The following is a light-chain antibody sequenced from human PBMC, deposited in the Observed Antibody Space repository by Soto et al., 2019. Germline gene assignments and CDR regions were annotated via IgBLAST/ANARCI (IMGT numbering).Light chain of an antibody. Sequence: DLQMTQSPSSLSASVGDRVTISCRASQSISNYLNWYQQKPGKAPNLLIYAAFSLHSAVPSRFSGSGSGTDFPLTISSLQPEDFATYYCQQSYSTPRTFGQGTKVEIK. CDR2: AAF. J-gene: IGKJ1*01. CDR1: QSISNY. CDR3: QQSYSTPRT. V-gene: IGKV1-39*01.